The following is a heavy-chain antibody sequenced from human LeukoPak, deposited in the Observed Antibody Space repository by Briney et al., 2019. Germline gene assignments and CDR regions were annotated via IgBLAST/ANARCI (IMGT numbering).Heavy chain of an antibody. CDR2: IYWNDDK. CDR3: AHGHLSGYCSSTSCRGYFDL. J-gene: IGHJ2*01. V-gene: IGHV2-5*01. D-gene: IGHD2-2*01. Sequence: SGPTLVKPTQTLTLTCTFSGFSLSTSGVGVGWIRQPPGKALEWLALIYWNDDKRYSPSLKSRLTITKDTSKNQVVLTMTNMDPVDTATYYCAHGHLSGYCSSTSCRGYFDLWGRGTLVTVSS. CDR1: GFSLSTSGVG.